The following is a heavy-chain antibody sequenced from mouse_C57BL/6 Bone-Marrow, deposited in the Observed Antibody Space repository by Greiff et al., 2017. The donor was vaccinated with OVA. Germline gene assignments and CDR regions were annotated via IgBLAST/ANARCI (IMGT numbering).Heavy chain of an antibody. J-gene: IGHJ2*01. D-gene: IGHD1-1*01. V-gene: IGHV1-82*01. CDR3: ARAPHYYYGTKDY. Sequence: QVQLQQSGPELVKPGASVKISCKASGYAFSSSWMNWVKQRPGKGLEWIGRIYPGDGDTNYNGKFKGKATLTADKSSSTAYMQLSSLTSEDSAVYFCARAPHYYYGTKDYWGQGTTLTVSS. CDR2: IYPGDGDT. CDR1: GYAFSSSW.